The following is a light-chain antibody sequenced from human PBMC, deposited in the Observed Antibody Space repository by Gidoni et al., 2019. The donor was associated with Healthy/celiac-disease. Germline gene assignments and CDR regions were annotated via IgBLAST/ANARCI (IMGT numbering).Light chain of an antibody. CDR2: SAS. J-gene: IGKJ4*01. CDR3: QQSYSTPFT. Sequence: DIQMTHSPSSLSASVGDRVTSTCRASQSISSYLNWYKQKPGKAPKLLIYSASSLQSGVPSRFSGSGSWTDFTLTISSLQPEDFATYYCQQSYSTPFTFGGGTKVEIK. V-gene: IGKV1-39*01. CDR1: QSISSY.